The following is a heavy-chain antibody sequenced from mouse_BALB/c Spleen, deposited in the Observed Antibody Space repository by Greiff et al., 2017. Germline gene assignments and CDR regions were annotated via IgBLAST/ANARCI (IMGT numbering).Heavy chain of an antibody. V-gene: IGHV14-3*02. Sequence: VQLQQSGAELVKPGASVKLSCTASGFNIKDTYMHWVKQRPEQGLEWIGRIDPANGNTKYDPKFQGKATITADTSSNTAYLQLSSLTSEDTAVYYCAPTTMITTGLAMDYWGQGTSVTVSS. CDR1: GFNIKDTY. CDR2: IDPANGNT. CDR3: APTTMITTGLAMDY. J-gene: IGHJ4*01. D-gene: IGHD2-4*01.